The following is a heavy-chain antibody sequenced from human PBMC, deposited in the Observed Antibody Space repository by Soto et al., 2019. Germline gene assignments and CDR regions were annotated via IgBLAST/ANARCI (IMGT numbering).Heavy chain of an antibody. CDR1: GFTFNIYA. J-gene: IGHJ4*02. V-gene: IGHV3-23*01. CDR2: TGATGRTT. D-gene: IGHD1-20*01. CDR3: ATVHNTSRSFDY. Sequence: SGGSLRLSCAASGFTFNIYAMTWVRQAPGKGLEWVSTTGATGRTTYYSDSVKGRFTVSRDNYKNTLDLQMSNLRAEDTAVYYCATVHNTSRSFDYWGQGTLVTVSS.